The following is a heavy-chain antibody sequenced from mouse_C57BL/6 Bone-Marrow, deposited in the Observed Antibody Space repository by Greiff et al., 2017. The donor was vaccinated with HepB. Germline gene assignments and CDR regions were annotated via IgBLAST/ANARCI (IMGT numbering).Heavy chain of an antibody. CDR1: GYTFTSYT. CDR2: INPSSGYT. J-gene: IGHJ3*01. CDR3: ARLAWFAY. Sequence: VKLMESGAELARPGASVKMSCKASGYTFTSYTMHWVKQRPGQGLEWIGYINPSSGYTKYNQKFKDKATLTADKSSSTAYMQLSSLTSEDSAVYYCARLAWFAYWGQGTLVTVSA. V-gene: IGHV1-4*01. D-gene: IGHD3-1*01.